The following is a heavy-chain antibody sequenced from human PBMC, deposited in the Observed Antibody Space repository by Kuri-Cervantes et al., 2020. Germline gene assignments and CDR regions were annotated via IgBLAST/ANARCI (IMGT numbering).Heavy chain of an antibody. D-gene: IGHD6-13*01. Sequence: SETLSLTCAVYDGSFSDHYWTWIRQPQGKGLEWIGEINHRGSTKYSPSLKSRVTISVDTSKNQFSLKLSSVTAADTAVYYCARGALRRIAAAGTGDWFDPWGQGTLVTVSS. J-gene: IGHJ5*02. CDR2: INHRGST. V-gene: IGHV4-34*01. CDR3: ARGALRRIAAAGTGDWFDP. CDR1: DGSFSDHY.